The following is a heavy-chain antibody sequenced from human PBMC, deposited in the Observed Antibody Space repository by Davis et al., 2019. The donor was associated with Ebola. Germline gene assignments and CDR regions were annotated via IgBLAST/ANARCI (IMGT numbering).Heavy chain of an antibody. CDR3: ARVMVDIVYYGMDV. CDR2: ISVSSGYI. CDR1: GFIFSSYT. J-gene: IGHJ6*02. Sequence: GESLKISCAASGFIFSSYTMNWVRQAPGKGLEWVSSISVSSGYIYYEDSVKGRFTISRDNAKNSLYLQMNSLRAEDTAVYYCARVMVDIVYYGMDVWGQGTTVTVSS. D-gene: IGHD2-2*03. V-gene: IGHV3-21*04.